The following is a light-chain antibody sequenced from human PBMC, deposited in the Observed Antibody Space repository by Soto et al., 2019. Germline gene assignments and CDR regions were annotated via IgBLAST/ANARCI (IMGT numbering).Light chain of an antibody. J-gene: IGKJ1*01. CDR2: AAS. Sequence: DIQMTQSPSSLSASVGDRVTITFRASQNINFYLNWFQQKPGKAPKVLIYAASSLQVGVPSRFSGSGSGTDFTLTISSLQPEDFATYFCQQDYNYPRTFGQGTKVDIK. CDR3: QQDYNYPRT. CDR1: QNINFY. V-gene: IGKV1-39*01.